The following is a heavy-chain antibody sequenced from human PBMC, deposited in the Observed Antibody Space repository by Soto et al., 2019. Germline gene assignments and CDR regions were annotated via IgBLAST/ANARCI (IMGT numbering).Heavy chain of an antibody. CDR1: GFTFSSYG. Sequence: QVQLVESGGGVVQPGRSLRLSCAASGFTFSSYGMHWVRQAPGKGLEWVAVISYDGSNKYYADSVKGRFTISRDKSKNTLYLQMNSLRAEDTAVYYCAGNSGYEGGWFDPWGQGTLVTVSS. CDR3: AGNSGYEGGWFDP. D-gene: IGHD5-12*01. CDR2: ISYDGSNK. J-gene: IGHJ5*02. V-gene: IGHV3-30*03.